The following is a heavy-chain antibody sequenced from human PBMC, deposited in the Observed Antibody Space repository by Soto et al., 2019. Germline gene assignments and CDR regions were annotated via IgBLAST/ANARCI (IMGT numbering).Heavy chain of an antibody. J-gene: IGHJ4*02. Sequence: EVHLLESGGGSVQPGGSLILSCAASGFTFSSYSLSWLRQAPGKGLEWVSGISGSGQTTHYRDSVKGRFTISRDNFRNTLYLQVTRLRADDTAVYFCAKSRGDSWTTYFFDYWGQGALVTVS. CDR3: AKSRGDSWTTYFFDY. V-gene: IGHV3-23*01. CDR2: ISGSGQTT. CDR1: GFTFSSYS. D-gene: IGHD4-4*01.